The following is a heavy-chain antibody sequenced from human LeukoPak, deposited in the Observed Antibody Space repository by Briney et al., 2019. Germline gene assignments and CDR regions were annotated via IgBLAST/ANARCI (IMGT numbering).Heavy chain of an antibody. Sequence: TGGSLRLSCAASGFTFSSYSMNWVRQAPGKGLEWVSSISSNSSYIYYADSVKGRFTISRDNAKNSLYLQMNSLRAEDTAVYYCASALEYYYDSSGSLYYFDYWGQGTLVTVSS. CDR3: ASALEYYYDSSGSLYYFDY. V-gene: IGHV3-21*01. D-gene: IGHD3-22*01. CDR1: GFTFSSYS. J-gene: IGHJ4*02. CDR2: ISSNSSYI.